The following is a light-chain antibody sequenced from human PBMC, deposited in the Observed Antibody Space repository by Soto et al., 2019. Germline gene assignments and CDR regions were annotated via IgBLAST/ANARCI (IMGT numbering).Light chain of an antibody. V-gene: IGKV3-20*01. CDR2: GGS. CDR3: QQYGGSPPT. J-gene: IGKJ1*01. CDR1: QSVSSSS. Sequence: EIELTQSPGTLSLSPGERATLSCRASQSVSSSSLAWYQQKPGQAPRLLIYGGSSRATGIPDRFSGSGSGTDFTLTISRLEPEDFAVYHCQQYGGSPPTFGQGTKVDIK.